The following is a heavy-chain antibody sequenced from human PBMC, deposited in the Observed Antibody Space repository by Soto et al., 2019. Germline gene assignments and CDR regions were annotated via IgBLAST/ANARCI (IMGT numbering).Heavy chain of an antibody. Sequence: EVQLVESGGGLVQPGGSLRLSCAASGFTFSNNWMHWVRQAPGKGSVWVSRINSDGSSTYYADSVKGRFTISRDNAKNTLYLQMNSLRADDTAVYYCASGGIAFHWGQGTLVTVSS. CDR3: ASGGIAFH. V-gene: IGHV3-74*01. CDR1: GFTFSNNW. J-gene: IGHJ4*02. CDR2: INSDGSST. D-gene: IGHD6-13*01.